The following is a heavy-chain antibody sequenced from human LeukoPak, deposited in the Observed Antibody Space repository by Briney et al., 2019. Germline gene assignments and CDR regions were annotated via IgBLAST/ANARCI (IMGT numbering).Heavy chain of an antibody. D-gene: IGHD6-13*01. Sequence: SVKVSCKASGGTFSSYAISWVRQAPGQGLEWVGGIIPIFGTANYAQKFQGRVTITTDESTSTAYMELSSLRSEDTAVYYCARAQLRGSSWYPYWGQGTLVTVSS. V-gene: IGHV1-69*05. CDR2: IIPIFGTA. J-gene: IGHJ4*02. CDR3: ARAQLRGSSWYPY. CDR1: GGTFSSYA.